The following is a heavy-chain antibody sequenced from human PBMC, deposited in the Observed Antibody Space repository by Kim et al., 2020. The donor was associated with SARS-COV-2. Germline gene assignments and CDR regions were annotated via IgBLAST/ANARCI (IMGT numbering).Heavy chain of an antibody. J-gene: IGHJ4*02. CDR3: AKERRKYCSGGSCHLEY. D-gene: IGHD2-15*01. V-gene: IGHV3-33*06. Sequence: VKGRFTITRNNSKNTLYLQMNNLRAEDTAVYYCAKERRKYCSGGSCHLEYWGQGTLVTVSS.